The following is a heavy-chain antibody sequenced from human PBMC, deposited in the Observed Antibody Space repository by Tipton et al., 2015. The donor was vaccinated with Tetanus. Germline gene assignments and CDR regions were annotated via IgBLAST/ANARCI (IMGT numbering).Heavy chain of an antibody. V-gene: IGHV4-30-4*01. CDR1: GDSASTGNFY. D-gene: IGHD4-11*01. CDR2: IHHSGLA. CDR3: ARNVYTVTNDAFDI. J-gene: IGHJ3*02. Sequence: TLSLTCTVSGDSASTGNFYWSWIRQPPGKGLEWIAFIHHSGLAFSEPSLKSRVPISIDTSQNQFSLRLTSVTAADTAVYFCARNVYTVTNDAFDIWGHGTLVNVSS.